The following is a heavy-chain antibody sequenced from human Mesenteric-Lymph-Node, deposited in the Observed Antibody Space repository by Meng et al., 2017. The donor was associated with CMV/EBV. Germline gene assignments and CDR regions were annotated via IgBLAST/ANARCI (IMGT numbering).Heavy chain of an antibody. J-gene: IGHJ6*02. CDR3: ARILRWSSYYTRSYFYGMDV. CDR2: ISSSSSYI. V-gene: IGHV3-21*01. D-gene: IGHD3-3*01. CDR1: GFTFSSYS. Sequence: GESLKISCAASGFTFSSYSMNWVRQAPGKGLEWVSSISSSSSYIYYADSVKGRFTISRDNAKNSLYLQMNSVRAEDTAVYYCARILRWSSYYTRSYFYGMDVWGRGTTVTVSS.